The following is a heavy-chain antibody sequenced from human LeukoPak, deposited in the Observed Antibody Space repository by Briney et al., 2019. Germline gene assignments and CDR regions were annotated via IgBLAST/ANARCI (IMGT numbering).Heavy chain of an antibody. CDR3: AKDGIDYYDSSGYFDF. CDR2: IRGDGVTT. CDR1: GFTFSSHG. V-gene: IGHV3-23*01. J-gene: IGHJ4*02. Sequence: GGTLRLSCAASGFTFSSHGMNWVRQAPGKGLEWVSGIRGDGVTTYYADSVKGRFTISRDNSKNTLYLQMNSLRPEDTAVYYCAKDGIDYYDSSGYFDFWGQGTLVTVSS. D-gene: IGHD3-22*01.